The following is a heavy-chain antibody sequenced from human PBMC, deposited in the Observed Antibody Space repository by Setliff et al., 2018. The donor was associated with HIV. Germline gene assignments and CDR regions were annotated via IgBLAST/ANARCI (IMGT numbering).Heavy chain of an antibody. CDR3: VRHVWSDDFLVPGWFDS. D-gene: IGHD3-3*01. CDR1: GGSISSGDYY. Sequence: SETLSLTCTVSGGSISSGDYYWSWIRQPPGKGLEWIGYIYYSGSTYYNPSLKSRVTISIDTSKSQISLKLTSVTAADTAVYKCVRHVWSDDFLVPGWFDSWSQGTLVTVSS. V-gene: IGHV4-30-4*02. CDR2: IYYSGST. J-gene: IGHJ5*01.